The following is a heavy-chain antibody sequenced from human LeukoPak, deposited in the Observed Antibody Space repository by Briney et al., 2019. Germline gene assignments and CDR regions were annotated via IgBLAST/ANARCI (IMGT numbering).Heavy chain of an antibody. D-gene: IGHD6-19*01. CDR1: GFTFRSYD. CDR3: VRGGIQVSGIDEIDY. CDR2: VGISGDT. J-gene: IGHJ4*02. Sequence: GGSLRLSCAASGFTFRSYDMHWVRQVTGKGLEWVSAVGISGDTYYAGSVKGRFTISRENAKNSLYLQMDSLTAGDTAVYYCVRGGIQVSGIDEIDYWGQGTLVTVSS. V-gene: IGHV3-13*01.